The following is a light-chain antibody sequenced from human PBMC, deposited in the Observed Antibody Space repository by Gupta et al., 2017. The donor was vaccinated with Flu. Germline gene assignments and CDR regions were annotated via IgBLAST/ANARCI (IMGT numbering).Light chain of an antibody. CDR2: DAS. V-gene: IGKV1-33*01. CDR1: QDITKY. J-gene: IGKJ5*01. Sequence: DIQMTQSPPSLSASVGDRVTITCQASQDITKYLNWYQQKPGEAPKLLIYDASNLETGVPSRFSGSGFGTHFTFTISSLQPEDSATYYCQQCEKFPITFGQGTRLEIK. CDR3: QQCEKFPIT.